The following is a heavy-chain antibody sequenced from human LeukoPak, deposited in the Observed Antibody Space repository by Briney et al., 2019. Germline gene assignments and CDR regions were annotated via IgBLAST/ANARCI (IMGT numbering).Heavy chain of an antibody. CDR2: IYPGDSET. CDR1: GYSFTTYW. Sequence: GESLKISCKASGYSFTTYWIGWLRQMPGKGLEWMGVIYPGDSETIYSPSFQGQVTISADKSISTTYLQWSSLKASDTAMYYCARGGFYCSSTSCYFDYWGQGTLVTVSS. J-gene: IGHJ4*02. CDR3: ARGGFYCSSTSCYFDY. V-gene: IGHV5-51*01. D-gene: IGHD2-2*01.